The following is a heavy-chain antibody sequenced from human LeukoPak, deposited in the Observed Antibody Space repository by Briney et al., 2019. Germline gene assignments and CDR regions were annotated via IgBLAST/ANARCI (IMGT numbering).Heavy chain of an antibody. V-gene: IGHV4-39*01. Sequence: SETLSLTCTVSGGSISSSSYYWGWIRQPPGKGLEWIGSIYYSGSTYYNPSLKSRVTISVDTSKNQFSLKLSSVTAADTAVYYCARASRSLARLVVAATRPFDYWGQGTLVTVSS. D-gene: IGHD2-15*01. CDR3: ARASRSLARLVVAATRPFDY. CDR1: GGSISSSSYY. CDR2: IYYSGST. J-gene: IGHJ4*02.